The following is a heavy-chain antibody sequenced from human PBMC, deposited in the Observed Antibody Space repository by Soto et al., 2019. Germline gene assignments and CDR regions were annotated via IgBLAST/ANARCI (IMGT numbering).Heavy chain of an antibody. Sequence: SETLSLTCTVSGGSISSGDYYWSWIRQPPGKGLEWIGYIYYSGSTYYNPSLKSRVTISVDTSKNQFSLKLSSVTAADTAVYYCARGHLSSGQGANWFDPWGQGTLVTVSS. CDR2: IYYSGST. CDR1: GGSISSGDYY. D-gene: IGHD6-19*01. V-gene: IGHV4-30-4*01. CDR3: ARGHLSSGQGANWFDP. J-gene: IGHJ5*02.